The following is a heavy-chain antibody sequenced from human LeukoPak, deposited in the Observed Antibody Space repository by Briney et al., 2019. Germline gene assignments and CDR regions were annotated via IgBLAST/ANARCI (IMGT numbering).Heavy chain of an antibody. Sequence: GGSLRLSCAASGFTFSTYAMSWVRQAPGKGLEWVTTISGGGDKQYADHVKGRFTVSRDDSKNTLYLQMNSLRAEDTALYYCAKGTMIVVVQRGAFDIWGQGTMVTVSA. V-gene: IGHV3-23*01. CDR1: GFTFSTYA. CDR2: ISGGGDK. J-gene: IGHJ3*02. D-gene: IGHD3-22*01. CDR3: AKGTMIVVVQRGAFDI.